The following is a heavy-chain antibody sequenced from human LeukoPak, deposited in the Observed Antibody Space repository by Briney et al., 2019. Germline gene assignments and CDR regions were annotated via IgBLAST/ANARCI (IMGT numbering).Heavy chain of an antibody. J-gene: IGHJ4*02. Sequence: PGGSLRLSCVASGFTFSSYSMHWVRQAPGKGLEWVAVISYDGTNKFYADSVKGRFTISRDNSMNTLFVQMKSLRAEDTAEYYCAKDFSSSWTTRLDYWGQGTLVTVSS. CDR3: AKDFSSSWTTRLDY. CDR1: GFTFSSYS. V-gene: IGHV3-30-3*01. D-gene: IGHD6-13*01. CDR2: ISYDGTNK.